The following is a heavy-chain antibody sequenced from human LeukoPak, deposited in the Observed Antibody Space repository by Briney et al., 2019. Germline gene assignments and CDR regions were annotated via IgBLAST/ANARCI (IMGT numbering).Heavy chain of an antibody. D-gene: IGHD4-17*01. Sequence: PGGSLRLSCAASGFTFSSFGVHWVRQSPGKGLEWVAFIRYDGSNKYYADSVKGRFTISRDNSKNTLYLQMNSLRAEDTAVYYCAKDQRGVNGDYMGKDYWGQGTLVTVSS. J-gene: IGHJ4*02. CDR3: AKDQRGVNGDYMGKDY. CDR1: GFTFSSFG. V-gene: IGHV3-30*02. CDR2: IRYDGSNK.